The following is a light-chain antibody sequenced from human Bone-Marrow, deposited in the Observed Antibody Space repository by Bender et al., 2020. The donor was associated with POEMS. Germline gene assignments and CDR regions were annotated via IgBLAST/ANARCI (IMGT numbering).Light chain of an antibody. CDR1: SSDVGGHNF. V-gene: IGLV2-14*03. CDR2: DVS. CDR3: SSYTTGTTWV. J-gene: IGLJ3*02. Sequence: QSALTQPASVSGSPGQSITISCTGTSSDVGGHNFVSWYQRSPGKAPKLMIYDVSNRPSGVSNRFSGSKSGNTASLTISGLQAEDEADYFCSSYTTGTTWVFGGGTKVTVL.